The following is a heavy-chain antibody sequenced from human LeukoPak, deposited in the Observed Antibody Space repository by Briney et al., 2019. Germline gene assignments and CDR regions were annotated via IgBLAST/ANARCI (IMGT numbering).Heavy chain of an antibody. CDR2: INPNSGGT. J-gene: IGHJ5*02. D-gene: IGHD4-17*01. V-gene: IGHV1-2*06. CDR3: ARAMTTVTVNWFDP. Sequence: ASVKVSCKASGYTFTGYYMHWVRQAPGQGLEWMGLINPNSGGTNYAQKFQGRVTMTRDTSISTAYMELSRLRSDDTAVYYCARAMTTVTVNWFDPWGQGTLVTVSS. CDR1: GYTFTGYY.